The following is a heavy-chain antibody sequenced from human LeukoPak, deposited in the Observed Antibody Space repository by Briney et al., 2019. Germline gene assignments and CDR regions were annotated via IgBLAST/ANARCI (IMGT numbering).Heavy chain of an antibody. CDR2: ISGSGGST. J-gene: IGHJ4*02. D-gene: IGHD1-26*01. CDR1: GFTFSSYG. Sequence: GGTLRLSCAASGFTFSSYGMSWVRQAPGKGLEWVSAISGSGGSTYYADSVKGRFTISRDNSKNTLYLQMNSLRAEDTAVYYCAKAPYSGSYGSVDWGQGTLVTVSS. CDR3: AKAPYSGSYGSVD. V-gene: IGHV3-23*01.